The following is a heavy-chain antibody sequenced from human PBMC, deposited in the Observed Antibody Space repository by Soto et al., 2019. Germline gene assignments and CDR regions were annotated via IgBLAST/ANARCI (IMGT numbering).Heavy chain of an antibody. CDR1: GYTFTSYY. V-gene: IGHV1-46*01. Sequence: ASVKVSCKASGYTFTSYYMHWVRQAPGQGLEWMGIINPSVGSTSYAQKFQGRVTMTRDTSTSTVYMELSSLRSEDTAVYYCARDLGGEVDTAMVYLEKMVLGYWGQGTLVTVSS. CDR2: INPSVGST. J-gene: IGHJ4*02. CDR3: ARDLGGEVDTAMVYLEKMVLGY. D-gene: IGHD5-18*01.